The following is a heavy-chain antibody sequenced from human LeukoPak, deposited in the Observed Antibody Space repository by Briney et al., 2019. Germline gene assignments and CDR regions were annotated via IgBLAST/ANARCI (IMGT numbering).Heavy chain of an antibody. CDR2: ISSSGSTI. CDR3: ARGPMNNYFDY. Sequence: GGSLRLSCAASGFTFSSYGMNWVRQAPGKGLEWVSYISSSGSTIYYADSVKGRFTISRDNAKNSLYLQMNSLRAEDTAVYYCARGPMNNYFDYWGQGTLVTVSS. CDR1: GFTFSSYG. V-gene: IGHV3-48*03. J-gene: IGHJ4*02. D-gene: IGHD1/OR15-1a*01.